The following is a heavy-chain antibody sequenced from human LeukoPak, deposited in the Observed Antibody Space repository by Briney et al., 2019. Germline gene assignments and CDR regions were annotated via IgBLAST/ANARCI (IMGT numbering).Heavy chain of an antibody. J-gene: IGHJ5*02. V-gene: IGHV1-69*05. Sequence: SVKVSCKASGGTFSSYAISWVRQAPGQGLEWMGGIIPIFGTANYAQKFQGRVTITTDESTSTAYMELSSLRSGDTAVYYCARRIAAAGVNWFDPWGQGTLVTVSS. CDR3: ARRIAAAGVNWFDP. D-gene: IGHD6-13*01. CDR2: IIPIFGTA. CDR1: GGTFSSYA.